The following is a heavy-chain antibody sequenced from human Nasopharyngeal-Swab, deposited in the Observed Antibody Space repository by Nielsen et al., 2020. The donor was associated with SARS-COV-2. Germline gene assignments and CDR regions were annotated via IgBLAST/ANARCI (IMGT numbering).Heavy chain of an antibody. D-gene: IGHD1-26*01. CDR2: IYYSGST. CDR1: GGSISSSNYY. J-gene: IGHJ4*02. Sequence: SETLSLTCTVSGGSISSSNYYWGWIRQPPGEGLEWIGSIYYSGSTYYNPSLKSRVTISVDTSKNQFSLKLSSVAAADTAVYYCARQLVGATGYDYWGQGTLVTVSS. CDR3: ARQLVGATGYDY. V-gene: IGHV4-39*01.